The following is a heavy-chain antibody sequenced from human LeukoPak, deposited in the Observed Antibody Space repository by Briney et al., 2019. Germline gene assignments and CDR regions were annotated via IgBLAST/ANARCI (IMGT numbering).Heavy chain of an antibody. CDR1: GYSISSGYY. V-gene: IGHV4-38-2*01. J-gene: IGHJ4*02. CDR2: IYHSGST. D-gene: IGHD3-3*01. Sequence: PSETLSLTCAVSGYSISSGYYWGWIRQPPGKGLEWIGSIYHSGSTYYNPSLKSRVTISVDTSKNQFSLKLSSVTAADTAVYYYARSIFGVVIVYLDYWGQGTLVTVSS. CDR3: ARSIFGVVIVYLDY.